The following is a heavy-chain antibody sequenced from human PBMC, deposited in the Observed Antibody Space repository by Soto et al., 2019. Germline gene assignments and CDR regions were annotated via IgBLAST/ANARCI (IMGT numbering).Heavy chain of an antibody. CDR3: ARQRYSSGWYGYFDY. CDR2: IWYDGRNK. CDR1: GFTFTSYA. J-gene: IGHJ4*02. V-gene: IGHV3-33*01. Sequence: HVQLVESGGGVVQPGRSLRLSCAASGFTFTSYAMHWVRQAPGKGLEWVAFIWYDGRNKFYADSVKGRFTISRDNSRNTLYLQMNSLRAEDTAVYYCARQRYSSGWYGYFDYWGQGTVVTVSS. D-gene: IGHD6-19*01.